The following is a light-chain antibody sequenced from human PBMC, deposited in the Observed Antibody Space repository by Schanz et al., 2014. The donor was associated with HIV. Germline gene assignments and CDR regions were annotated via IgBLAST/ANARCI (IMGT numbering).Light chain of an antibody. CDR3: QQANSFPPT. CDR2: SAS. CDR1: QGLSSW. V-gene: IGKV1-12*01. Sequence: DIQMTQSPSTLSASVGDRVTITCRASQGLSSWLAWYQQRPGKAPKLLIYSASTLQSGVPSRFSGSGSGTDFTLTISSLQPEDIATYYCQQANSFPPTFGGGTKVEIK. J-gene: IGKJ4*01.